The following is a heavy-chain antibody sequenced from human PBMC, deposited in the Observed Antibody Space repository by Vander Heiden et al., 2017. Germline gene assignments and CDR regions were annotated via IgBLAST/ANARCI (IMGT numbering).Heavy chain of an antibody. CDR2: IKEDGSEK. V-gene: IGHV3-7*01. Sequence: EVQLVESGGGMVKHGGSMRTSCAASGFTFSSYGMMWVRQAPGKGLEWVAKIKEDGSEKYYVDSVKVRFTISRDNAKNSLYLQKNSLRAEDTAVYYCEGRQGHWGQGTLVTVSS. J-gene: IGHJ4*02. CDR3: EGRQGH. CDR1: GFTFSSYG.